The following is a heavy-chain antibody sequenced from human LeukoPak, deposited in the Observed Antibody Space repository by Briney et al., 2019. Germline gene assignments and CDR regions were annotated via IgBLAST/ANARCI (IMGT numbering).Heavy chain of an antibody. D-gene: IGHD2-2*02. CDR3: AKGKVVPATIYDY. Sequence: GGSLRLSCAASGFTFSSYAMSWVRQAPGKGLEGVSGFSGGDGSTSYADSVKGRFTISRDNSKNTLYLQMNSLRAEDTAVYYCAKGKVVPATIYDYWGQGTLVTVSS. CDR2: FSGGDGST. J-gene: IGHJ4*02. V-gene: IGHV3-23*01. CDR1: GFTFSSYA.